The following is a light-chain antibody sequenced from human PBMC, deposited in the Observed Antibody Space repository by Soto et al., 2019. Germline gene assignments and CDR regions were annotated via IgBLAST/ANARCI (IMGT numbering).Light chain of an antibody. Sequence: ELVFPHSPGTLSMSPVERATLSCRGRQSVSSSSFAWYQQHPGQAPRLRIYGASSGATGIPARFSGSGAGTDFTLTIRILEPEEFAVYCCQQYGRSYPWTCGKGTNGDI. J-gene: IGKJ1*01. V-gene: IGKV3-20*01. CDR1: QSVSSSS. CDR2: GAS. CDR3: QQYGRSYPWT.